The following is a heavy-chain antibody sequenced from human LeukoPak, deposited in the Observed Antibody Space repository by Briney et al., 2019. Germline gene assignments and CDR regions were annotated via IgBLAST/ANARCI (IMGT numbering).Heavy chain of an antibody. CDR3: ANLYGSGSYSSDY. J-gene: IGHJ4*02. CDR1: GGSISSYY. Sequence: KPSETLSLTCTVSGGSISSYYRSWIRQPPGKGLEWIGYIYYSGSTNYNPSLKSRVTISVDTSKNQFSLKLSSVTAADTAVYYCANLYGSGSYSSDYWGQGTLVTVSS. D-gene: IGHD3-10*01. CDR2: IYYSGST. V-gene: IGHV4-59*08.